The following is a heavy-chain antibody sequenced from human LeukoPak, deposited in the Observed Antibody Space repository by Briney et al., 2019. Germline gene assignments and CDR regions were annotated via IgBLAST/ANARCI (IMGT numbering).Heavy chain of an antibody. Sequence: ASVKVSCKASGYTFTSYAMNWVRQAPGQGLEWMGWINTNTGNPTYAQGFTGRFVFSLDTSVSTAYLQISSLKAEDTAVYYCARGPHLIAAAPFDPWGQGTLVTVSS. CDR2: INTNTGNP. J-gene: IGHJ5*02. CDR1: GYTFTSYA. CDR3: ARGPHLIAAAPFDP. D-gene: IGHD6-13*01. V-gene: IGHV7-4-1*02.